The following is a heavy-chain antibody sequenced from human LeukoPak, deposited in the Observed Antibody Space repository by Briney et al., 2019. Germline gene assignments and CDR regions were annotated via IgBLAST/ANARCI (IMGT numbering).Heavy chain of an antibody. V-gene: IGHV1-46*01. J-gene: IGHJ4*02. CDR2: INPSGGST. CDR1: GYTFTSYY. D-gene: IGHD4-23*01. Sequence: ASVKVSCKASGYTFTSYYMHWVRQAPGQGLEWMGIINPSGGSTSYAQKFQGRVTMTRDTSTSTVYMELSSLRSEDTAVYYCARDGSLYGGNSFFDYWGQGTLVTVSS. CDR3: ARDGSLYGGNSFFDY.